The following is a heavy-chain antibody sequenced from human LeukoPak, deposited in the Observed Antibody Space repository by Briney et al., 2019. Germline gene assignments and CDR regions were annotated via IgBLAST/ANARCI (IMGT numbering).Heavy chain of an antibody. CDR2: ISYDGSNK. CDR3: AGESPPMIVVGPLGY. Sequence: GRSLRLSCAASGFTFSSYAMHWVRQAPGKGLEWVAVISYDGSNKYYADSVKGRFTISRDNSKNTLYLQMNSLRAEDTAVYYCAGESPPMIVVGPLGYWGQGTLVTVSS. D-gene: IGHD3-22*01. V-gene: IGHV3-30-3*01. J-gene: IGHJ4*02. CDR1: GFTFSSYA.